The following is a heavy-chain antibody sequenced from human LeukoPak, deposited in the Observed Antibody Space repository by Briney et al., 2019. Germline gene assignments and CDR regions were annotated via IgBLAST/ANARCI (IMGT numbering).Heavy chain of an antibody. CDR3: ARDRGIAVAGNYYFDY. CDR2: ISYDGSNK. J-gene: IGHJ4*02. D-gene: IGHD6-19*01. CDR1: GFTFSSYA. V-gene: IGHV3-30-3*01. Sequence: PGGSLRLSCAASGFTFSSYAMHWVRRAPGKGLEWVAVISYDGSNKYYADSVKGRFTISRDNSKNTLYLQMNSLRAEDAAVYYCARDRGIAVAGNYYFDYWGQGTLVTVSS.